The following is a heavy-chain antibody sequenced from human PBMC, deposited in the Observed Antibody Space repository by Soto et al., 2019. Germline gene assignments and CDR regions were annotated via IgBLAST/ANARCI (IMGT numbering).Heavy chain of an antibody. CDR2: IKSKTDGGTT. Sequence: PGGSLRLSCAASGFTFSNAWLNWVRQAPGKGLEWVGRIKSKTDGGTTDYAAPVKGRFTISRDDSKNTLYLQMNSLKTEDAAVYSCTTAFSGSGEKHYYYYGMDVWGQGTTVTVSS. J-gene: IGHJ6*02. CDR3: TTAFSGSGEKHYYYYGMDV. V-gene: IGHV3-15*07. D-gene: IGHD3-10*01. CDR1: GFTFSNAW.